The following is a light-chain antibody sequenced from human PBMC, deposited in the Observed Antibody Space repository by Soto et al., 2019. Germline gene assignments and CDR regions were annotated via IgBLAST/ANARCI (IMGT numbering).Light chain of an antibody. J-gene: IGKJ1*01. CDR1: ESVSTN. V-gene: IGKV3-15*01. CDR3: QQYNNWPRT. CDR2: GAS. Sequence: EILFTQSPSTLSLAPGERVTLSCRASESVSTNLAWYQQKAGQAPRLLIYGASTRATGIPARFSGSGSGTEFTLTISSLQSEDFAVYYCQQYNNWPRTFGQGTKVDIK.